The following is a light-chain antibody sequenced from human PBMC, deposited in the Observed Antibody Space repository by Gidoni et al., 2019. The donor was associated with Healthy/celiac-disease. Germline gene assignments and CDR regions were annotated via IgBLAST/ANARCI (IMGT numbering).Light chain of an antibody. CDR1: QSVLYSSNNKNY. J-gene: IGKJ4*01. CDR2: WAS. Sequence: DIVMTQSPDSLAVSLGERATINCKSSQSVLYSSNNKNYLAWYQQKPGQPPKLLIYWASTRESGVPDRFSGSGSGTDFTLTISSLQAEEVAVYYCQQYYSTLLTFGGGTKVEIK. CDR3: QQYYSTLLT. V-gene: IGKV4-1*01.